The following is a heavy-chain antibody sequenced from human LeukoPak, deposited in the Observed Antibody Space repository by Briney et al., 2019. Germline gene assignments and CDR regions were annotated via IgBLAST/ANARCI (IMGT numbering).Heavy chain of an antibody. CDR1: GGSISSGGIS. J-gene: IGHJ3*02. V-gene: IGHV4-30-2*01. CDR2: IYHSGST. Sequence: PSQTLSLTCAVSGGSISSGGISWSWIRQPPGKGLEWMGNIYHSGSTYYNPSLKSRVTISVDRSKNQFSLKLSSVTAADTAVYYCARFGLKRRPDAFDIWGQGTMVTVSS. D-gene: IGHD3-10*01. CDR3: ARFGLKRRPDAFDI.